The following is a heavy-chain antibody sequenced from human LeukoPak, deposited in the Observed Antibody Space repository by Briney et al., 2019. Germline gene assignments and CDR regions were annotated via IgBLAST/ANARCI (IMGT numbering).Heavy chain of an antibody. J-gene: IGHJ4*02. Sequence: GGSLRLSCAASGFTFSRFEMNWVRQGPGKGLEWVSYISGSGSTKYYAETAKGRFTISRDNGKNSLYLQMNSLRAEDTAVYYCARVGDVYGDYFDYWGQGTLVTVSS. D-gene: IGHD5-24*01. CDR3: ARVGDVYGDYFDY. V-gene: IGHV3-48*03. CDR1: GFTFSRFE. CDR2: ISGSGSTK.